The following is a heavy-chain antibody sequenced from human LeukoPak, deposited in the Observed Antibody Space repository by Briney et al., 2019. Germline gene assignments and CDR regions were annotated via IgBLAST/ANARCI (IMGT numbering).Heavy chain of an antibody. V-gene: IGHV4-34*01. CDR3: ARGPGYCSGGSCYPFDY. CDR2: INHSGST. J-gene: IGHJ4*02. Sequence: SETLSLTCAVYGGSFSGYYWSWIRQPPGKGLEWIGEINHSGSTNYNPSLKCRVTISVDTSKNQFSLKLSSVTAADTAVYYCARGPGYCSGGSCYPFDYWGQGTLVTVSS. D-gene: IGHD2-15*01. CDR1: GGSFSGYY.